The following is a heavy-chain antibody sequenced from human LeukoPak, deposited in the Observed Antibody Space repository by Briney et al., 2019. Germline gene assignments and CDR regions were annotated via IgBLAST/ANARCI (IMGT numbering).Heavy chain of an antibody. CDR1: GGSISSSSYY. Sequence: PSETLSLTCTVSGGSISSSSYYWGWIRQPPGKGLEWIGSIYYSGSTYYNPSLKSRVTMSVDTSKNQFSLKLSSVTAADTAVYYCARKVTGGYAHGWDVWGKGTTVTGSS. CDR3: ARKVTGGYAHGWDV. CDR2: IYYSGST. V-gene: IGHV4-39*01. D-gene: IGHD1-1*01. J-gene: IGHJ6*04.